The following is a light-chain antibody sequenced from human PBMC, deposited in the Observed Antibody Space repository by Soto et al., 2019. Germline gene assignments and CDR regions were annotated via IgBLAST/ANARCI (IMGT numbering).Light chain of an antibody. CDR2: GAS. CDR3: QHYVTSLTT. CDR1: QTVTSNY. J-gene: IGKJ1*01. Sequence: EIVLTQSPGPLSLSPGERATLSCGASQTVTSNYLAWYQQKPGQAPRLLIFGASIRVTGIPDRFIGSGSGTDFTLTISRLEPEDFAVYYCQHYVTSLTTFGQGTKVEGK. V-gene: IGKV3-20*01.